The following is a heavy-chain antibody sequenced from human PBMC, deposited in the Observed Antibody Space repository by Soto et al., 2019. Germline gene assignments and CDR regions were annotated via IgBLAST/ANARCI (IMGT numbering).Heavy chain of an antibody. J-gene: IGHJ6*02. CDR3: ARGVTIGYYYYGMDV. D-gene: IGHD3-16*01. CDR1: GFTFSSCA. V-gene: IGHV3-23*01. Sequence: GGSLRLSCAASGFTFSSCAMGWVRQAPGKGLEWVSAISGSGGSTYYADSVKGRFTISRDNSKNTLYLQMNSLRAEDTAVYYRARGVTIGYYYYGMDVWGQGTTVTVSS. CDR2: ISGSGGST.